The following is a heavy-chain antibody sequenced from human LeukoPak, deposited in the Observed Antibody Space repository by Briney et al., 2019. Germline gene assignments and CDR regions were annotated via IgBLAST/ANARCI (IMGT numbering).Heavy chain of an antibody. V-gene: IGHV3-23*01. CDR3: TKGTLTTGYSS. CDR1: GFTFSSYA. CDR2: INGGGGST. D-gene: IGHD5-24*01. Sequence: QAGGSLRLSCAASGFTFSSYAMNWVRQAPGKGLEWVSAINGGGGSTYSADSVKGRFTISRDNSKNTLYLQMSSLRAEDTAVYYCTKGTLTTGYSSWGQGTLVTVSS. J-gene: IGHJ5*02.